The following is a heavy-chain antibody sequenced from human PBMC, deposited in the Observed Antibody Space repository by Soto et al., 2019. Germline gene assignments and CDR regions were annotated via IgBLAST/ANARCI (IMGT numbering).Heavy chain of an antibody. V-gene: IGHV3-43*01. J-gene: IGHJ4*02. CDR2: ISWGGGST. Sequence: GWSLRLSCAASGFTFDDYTMHLVRQAPGKGLEWVSLISWGGGSTYYADSVKGRFTISRDNSKNSLYLQMNSLRTEDTALYYCAKDMEGMYSSGWYVFDYWGQGTLVTVSS. D-gene: IGHD6-19*01. CDR3: AKDMEGMYSSGWYVFDY. CDR1: GFTFDDYT.